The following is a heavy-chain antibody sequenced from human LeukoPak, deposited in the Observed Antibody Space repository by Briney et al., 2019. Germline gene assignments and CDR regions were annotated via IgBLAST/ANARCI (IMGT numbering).Heavy chain of an antibody. D-gene: IGHD3-3*01. CDR1: GGSFSGYY. Sequence: SETLSLTCAVYGGSFSGYYWSWIRQPPGKGLEWIGEINHSGSTNYNPSLKSRVTISVDTSKNQFSLKLSSVTAADTAVYYCARFPITIFGVVTTPRSYYYGMDVWGQGTTVTVSS. J-gene: IGHJ6*02. CDR2: INHSGST. CDR3: ARFPITIFGVVTTPRSYYYGMDV. V-gene: IGHV4-34*01.